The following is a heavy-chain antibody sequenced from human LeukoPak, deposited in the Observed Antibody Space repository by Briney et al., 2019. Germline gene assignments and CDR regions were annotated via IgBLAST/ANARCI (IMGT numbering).Heavy chain of an antibody. CDR1: GYTFTSYG. CDR3: TIRKGITMVRGVINYNPSYGMDV. J-gene: IGHJ6*02. Sequence: SVKVSCKASGYTFTSYGISWVRQAPGQGLEWMGGIIPIFGTANYAQKFQGRVTITADESTSTAYMELSSLRSEDTAVYYCTIRKGITMVRGVINYNPSYGMDVWGQGTTVTVSS. V-gene: IGHV1-69*13. CDR2: IIPIFGTA. D-gene: IGHD3-10*01.